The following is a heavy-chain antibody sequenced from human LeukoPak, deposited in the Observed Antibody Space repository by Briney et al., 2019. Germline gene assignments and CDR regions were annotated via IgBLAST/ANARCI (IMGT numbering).Heavy chain of an antibody. V-gene: IGHV4-39*07. CDR1: GDSISSRSYF. D-gene: IGHD3-10*01. J-gene: IGHJ6*03. Sequence: SETLSLTCTVSGDSISSRSYFWGWIRQPPGKGLEWIGSISYSGSTYYNPSLKSRVTISVDTSKNQFSLKLSSVTAADTAVYYCARRVITMVRGVIITNYYYYMDVWGKGTTVTISS. CDR2: ISYSGST. CDR3: ARRVITMVRGVIITNYYYYMDV.